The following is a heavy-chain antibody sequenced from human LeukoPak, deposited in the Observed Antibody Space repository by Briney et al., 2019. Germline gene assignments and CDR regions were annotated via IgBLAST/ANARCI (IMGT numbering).Heavy chain of an antibody. CDR3: AHYGDYRFMYYFDH. Sequence: SGPTLVNPTQTLTLTCTFSGFSLSTSGVGVGWIRQPPGKALEWLALIYWDDNKPYSPSLRSRLTITKDTSKNQVVLTMTSMDPVDTATYYCAHYGDYRFMYYFDHWGQGTLVTVSS. J-gene: IGHJ4*02. CDR1: GFSLSTSGVG. D-gene: IGHD4-17*01. CDR2: IYWDDNK. V-gene: IGHV2-5*02.